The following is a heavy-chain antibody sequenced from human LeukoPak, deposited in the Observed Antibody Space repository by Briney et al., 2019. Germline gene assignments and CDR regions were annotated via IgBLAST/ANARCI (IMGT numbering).Heavy chain of an antibody. CDR3: ARDRGRRRMITFGDAFDI. CDR2: IYSGGST. CDR1: GFTVSTNY. Sequence: GGSLRLSCAASGFTVSTNYMSWVRQAPGKGLEWVSVIYSGGSTYYADSVKGRFTISRDNSKNTLYLQMNSLRAEDTAVYYCARDRGRRRMITFGDAFDIWGQGTMVTVSS. V-gene: IGHV3-66*01. D-gene: IGHD3-16*01. J-gene: IGHJ3*02.